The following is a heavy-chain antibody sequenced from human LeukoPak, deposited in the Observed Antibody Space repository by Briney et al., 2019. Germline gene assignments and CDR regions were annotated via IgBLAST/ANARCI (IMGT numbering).Heavy chain of an antibody. V-gene: IGHV3-7*03. D-gene: IGHD1-20*01. Sequence: GSLRLSCAASGFTFSNYWMSWVRQAPGKGLEWVANIKQGGSEKYYVGSVKGRFTISRDNAKNSLYLQMNSLRAEDTAVYYCARDNNWSSDYWGQGTLVTASS. CDR1: GFTFSNYW. CDR2: IKQGGSEK. CDR3: ARDNNWSSDY. J-gene: IGHJ4*02.